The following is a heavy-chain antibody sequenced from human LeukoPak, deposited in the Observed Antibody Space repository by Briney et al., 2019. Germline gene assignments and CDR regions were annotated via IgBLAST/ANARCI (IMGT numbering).Heavy chain of an antibody. CDR2: IYYSGST. D-gene: IGHD3-22*01. CDR1: GGSISSTSWY. CDR3: ARPDYDSSGSYYDNWSDP. Sequence: SETLSLTCTVSGGSISSTSWYWGWIRQPPGKGLEWIGSIYYSGSTNYNPSLKSRVTMSVDTSKNQFSLKLSSVTAADTAVYYCARPDYDSSGSYYDNWSDPWGQGTLVTVSS. J-gene: IGHJ5*02. V-gene: IGHV4-39*01.